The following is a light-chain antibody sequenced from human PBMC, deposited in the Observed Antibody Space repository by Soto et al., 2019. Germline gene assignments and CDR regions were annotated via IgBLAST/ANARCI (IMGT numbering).Light chain of an antibody. CDR1: SSNIETNY. CDR3: AVWDGSLRGWV. CDR2: RNN. J-gene: IGLJ3*02. Sequence: QSVLTQPPSASGTPGQRVTISCSGSSSNIETNYVYWYQLLPGTAPKVLIYRNNQRPSRVPDRFSASKSGTSAALAISWLRYEDEADYYCAVWDGSLRGWVFGGGTKMTFL. V-gene: IGLV1-47*01.